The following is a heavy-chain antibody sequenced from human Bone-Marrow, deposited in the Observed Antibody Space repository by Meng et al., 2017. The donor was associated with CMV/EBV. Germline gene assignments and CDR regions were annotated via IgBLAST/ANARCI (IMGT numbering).Heavy chain of an antibody. CDR1: GFTFSDYY. CDR3: ARDRSSGWGFDAFDI. V-gene: IGHV3-11*01. J-gene: IGHJ3*02. D-gene: IGHD6-19*01. Sequence: GESLKIPCAASGFTFSDYYMSWIRQAPGKGLEWVSYISSSGSTIYYADPVKGRFTISRDNAKNSLYLQMNSLRAEDTAVYYCARDRSSGWGFDAFDIWGQGTMVTVSS. CDR2: ISSSGSTI.